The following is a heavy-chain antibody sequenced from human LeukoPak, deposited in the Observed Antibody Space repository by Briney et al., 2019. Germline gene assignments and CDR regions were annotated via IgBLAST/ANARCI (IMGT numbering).Heavy chain of an antibody. CDR2: IYYSGSH. J-gene: IGHJ4*02. D-gene: IGHD3-22*01. Sequence: WETLSLTCTVSGRSISSYYWSWLRQPTEKGLEWIGYIYYSGSHNYNTSLKSRVTIPVDTSRNEFSLKLRSVTAADAAVYYCARSLGYLTQAAGYWGQGPLVTVSS. V-gene: IGHV4-59*12. CDR1: GRSISSYY. CDR3: ARSLGYLTQAAGY.